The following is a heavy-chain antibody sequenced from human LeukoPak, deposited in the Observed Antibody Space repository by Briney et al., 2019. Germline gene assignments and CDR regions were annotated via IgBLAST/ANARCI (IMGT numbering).Heavy chain of an antibody. CDR1: GFTFSSYG. CDR3: ARQAKRITMVRAYFDL. V-gene: IGHV3-33*05. J-gene: IGHJ2*01. CDR2: ISHDGFNK. Sequence: GGSLRLSCAASGFTFSSYGMHWVRQAPGKGLEWVALISHDGFNKYYADSVKGRFTISRDNAKNSLYLQMNSLRAEDTAVYYCARQAKRITMVRAYFDLWGRGTLVTVSS. D-gene: IGHD3-10*01.